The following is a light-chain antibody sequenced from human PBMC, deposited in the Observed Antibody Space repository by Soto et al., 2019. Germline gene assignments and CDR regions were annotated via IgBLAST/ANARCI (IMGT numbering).Light chain of an antibody. Sequence: EIVMTQSPATLSVSPGERATLSCRASQSVSSNLAWYQQKPGQAPRLLIYGASTRATGIPARFSGSGSGTEFSLTISSLQSEDFADYYCQQYNNWPYTFGQGLKLEIK. V-gene: IGKV3-15*01. CDR2: GAS. CDR1: QSVSSN. CDR3: QQYNNWPYT. J-gene: IGKJ2*01.